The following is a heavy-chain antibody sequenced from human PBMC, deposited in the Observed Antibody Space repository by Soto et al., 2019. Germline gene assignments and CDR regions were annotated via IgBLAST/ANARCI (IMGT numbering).Heavy chain of an antibody. V-gene: IGHV3-30-3*01. D-gene: IGHD3-22*01. CDR1: GFTFSSYA. CDR2: ISYDGSNK. CDR3: AREGGVVVIRFPFDY. J-gene: IGHJ4*02. Sequence: GGSLRLSCAASGFTFSSYAMHWVRQAPGKGLEWVAVISYDGSNKYYADSVKGRFTISRDNSKNTLYLQMNSLRAEDKAVYYCAREGGVVVIRFPFDYWGQGTLVTVSS.